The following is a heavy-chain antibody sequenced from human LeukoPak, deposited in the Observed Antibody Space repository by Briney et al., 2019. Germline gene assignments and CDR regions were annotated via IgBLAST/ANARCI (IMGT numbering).Heavy chain of an antibody. CDR3: AKDMNSYGSGSSYNPWGPFDS. Sequence: PGGSLRLSCAASGFTFYNYAMHWVRHAPGKGLEWVSGIAWNSGNTGFAHSVKGRFTISRDNAENSLYLQMNSLTPEDTAFYFCAKDMNSYGSGSSYNPWGPFDSWGQGTLVTVSS. J-gene: IGHJ4*02. CDR2: IAWNSGNT. CDR1: GFTFYNYA. V-gene: IGHV3-9*01. D-gene: IGHD3-10*01.